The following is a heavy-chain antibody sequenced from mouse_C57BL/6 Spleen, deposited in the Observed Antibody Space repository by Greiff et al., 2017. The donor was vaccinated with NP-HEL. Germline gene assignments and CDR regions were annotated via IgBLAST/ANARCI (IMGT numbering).Heavy chain of an antibody. CDR1: GYTFTSYW. J-gene: IGHJ1*03. CDR3: ARPFYYGSRHWYFDV. D-gene: IGHD1-1*01. Sequence: VQLQQSGAELVMPGASVKLSCKASGYTFTSYWMHWVKQRPGQGLEWIGEIDPSDSYTNYNQKFKGKSTLTVDKSSSTAYMQLSSLTSEDSAVYYCARPFYYGSRHWYFDVWGTGTTVTVSS. CDR2: IDPSDSYT. V-gene: IGHV1-69*01.